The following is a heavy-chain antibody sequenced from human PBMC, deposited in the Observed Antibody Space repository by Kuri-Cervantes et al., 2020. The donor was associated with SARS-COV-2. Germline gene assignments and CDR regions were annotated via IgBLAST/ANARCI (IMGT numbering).Heavy chain of an antibody. CDR2: IYYSGST. V-gene: IGHV4-59*01. CDR1: GGSISSYY. Sequence: SETLSLTCTVSGGSISSYYWSWIRQPPGKGLEWIGYIYYSGSTNYNPSLKSRVTISVDTSKNQFSLKLSSVTAADTAVYYCARGIAVTGVLDIWGQGTMVTVSS. D-gene: IGHD6-19*01. CDR3: ARGIAVTGVLDI. J-gene: IGHJ3*02.